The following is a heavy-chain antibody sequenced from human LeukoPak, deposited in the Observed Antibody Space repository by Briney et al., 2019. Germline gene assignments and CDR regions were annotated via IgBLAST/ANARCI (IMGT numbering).Heavy chain of an antibody. CDR2: ISAYNGNT. CDR3: ARDRYCSGGSCYYTTTKY. CDR1: GYTFTSYG. Sequence: GASVKVSCKASGYTFTSYGISWVRQAPGQGLEWMGWISAYNGNTNYAQKLQGRVTMTTDTSTSTAYMELRSLRSDDTAVYYCARDRYCSGGSCYYTTTKYWGQGTLVTVSS. D-gene: IGHD2-15*01. V-gene: IGHV1-18*01. J-gene: IGHJ4*02.